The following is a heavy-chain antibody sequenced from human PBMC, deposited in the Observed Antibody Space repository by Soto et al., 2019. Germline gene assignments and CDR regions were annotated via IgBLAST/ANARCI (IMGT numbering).Heavy chain of an antibody. D-gene: IGHD2-2*02. CDR3: ALIYPPTDY. Sequence: GASVKVSCKASGYTFSSSAMHWVRQAPGQSLEWMGRINVGTDKTEYSRKLQGRVTITTDTSTSTAYMELSSLRSEDTAVYYCALIYPPTDYWGQGTLVTVPQ. V-gene: IGHV1-3*01. CDR2: INVGTDKT. CDR1: GYTFSSSA. J-gene: IGHJ4*02.